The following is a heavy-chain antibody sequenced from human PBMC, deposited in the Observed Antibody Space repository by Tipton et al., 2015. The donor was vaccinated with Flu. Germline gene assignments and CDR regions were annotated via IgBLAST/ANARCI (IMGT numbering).Heavy chain of an antibody. CDR2: VNYRGSS. J-gene: IGHJ5*02. CDR1: GGSVSSANYY. D-gene: IGHD4-11*01. Sequence: LRLSCSVSGGSVSSANYYWSWIRQPPGKGLEWIGFVNYRGSSNYNPSLKSRVTISVDTSKNQFSLKLTSVIAADTAMYYCARRDYSNYVSEPKNWFDPWGQGILVTVSS. CDR3: ARRDYSNYVSEPKNWFDP. V-gene: IGHV4-61*01.